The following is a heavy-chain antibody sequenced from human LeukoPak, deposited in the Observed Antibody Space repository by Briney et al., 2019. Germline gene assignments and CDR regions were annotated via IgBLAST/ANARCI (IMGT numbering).Heavy chain of an antibody. D-gene: IGHD3-22*01. CDR1: GFTFSSYD. V-gene: IGHV3-23*01. CDR3: AKAIYDSSGYYPPADAFDI. J-gene: IGHJ3*02. CDR2: ISGSGGST. Sequence: GGSLRLSCAASGFTFSSYDMSWVRQAPGKGLEWVSAISGSGGSTYYADSVKGRFTISRDNSKNTLYLQMNSLRAEDTAVYYCAKAIYDSSGYYPPADAFDIWGQGTMVTVSS.